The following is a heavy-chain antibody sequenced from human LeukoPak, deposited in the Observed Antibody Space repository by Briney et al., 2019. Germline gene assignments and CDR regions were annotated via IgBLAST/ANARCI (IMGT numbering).Heavy chain of an antibody. D-gene: IGHD2-15*01. CDR3: ARSEGLLKSPNYYFYGMDV. CDR1: GYIFASYA. J-gene: IGHJ6*04. CDR2: ISAYNGNI. V-gene: IGHV1-18*04. Sequence: ASVTVFCKASGYIFASYAITWVRQAPGQGFEWMGWISAYNGNIKYAQKFRGRLTMTTDTSTSTANMELRSLRSDDTAVYYCARSEGLLKSPNYYFYGMDVWGKGTTVTVSS.